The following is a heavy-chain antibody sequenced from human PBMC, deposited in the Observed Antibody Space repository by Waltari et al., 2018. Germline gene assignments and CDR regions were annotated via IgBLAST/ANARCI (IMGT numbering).Heavy chain of an antibody. V-gene: IGHV4-59*11. J-gene: IGHJ4*02. CDR2: IYYRGST. Sequence: QVQLQESGPGLVKPSETLSLTCTVSGGSISSHYWSWIRQPPGQGLEWIGYIYYRGSTNYNPSLKSRVTISVDTSKNQFSLKLSSVTAADTAVYYCARGNQYYDFWSGYYTRTDYFDYWGQGTLVTVSS. CDR3: ARGNQYYDFWSGYYTRTDYFDY. D-gene: IGHD3-3*01. CDR1: GGSISSHY.